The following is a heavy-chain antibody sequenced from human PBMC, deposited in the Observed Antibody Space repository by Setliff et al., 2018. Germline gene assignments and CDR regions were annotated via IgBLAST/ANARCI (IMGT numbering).Heavy chain of an antibody. CDR2: ISAYNGNT. D-gene: IGHD3-22*01. CDR3: ARYGVLLARYYYDSSGYSDRNAFDI. Sequence: GASVKVSCKASGYTFTSYGISWVRQAPGQGLEWMGWISAYNGNTNYAQKLQGRVTMTTDTSTSTAYMELRSLRSDDTAVYYCARYGVLLARYYYDSSGYSDRNAFDIWGQGTMVTVSS. CDR1: GYTFTSYG. J-gene: IGHJ3*02. V-gene: IGHV1-18*01.